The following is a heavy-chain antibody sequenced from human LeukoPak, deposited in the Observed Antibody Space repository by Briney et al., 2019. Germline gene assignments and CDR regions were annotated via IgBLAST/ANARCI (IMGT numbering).Heavy chain of an antibody. Sequence: GGSLRLSCAASRFTLTSYGMHWVRQAPGKGLEWVAVLWYDGSDKYYADSVKGRFTISRDSSKNTLFLQMNSLRAEDTAVYYCARGAVAGFDPWGQGILVTVSS. J-gene: IGHJ5*02. V-gene: IGHV3-33*01. CDR1: RFTLTSYG. CDR2: LWYDGSDK. CDR3: ARGAVAGFDP. D-gene: IGHD6-19*01.